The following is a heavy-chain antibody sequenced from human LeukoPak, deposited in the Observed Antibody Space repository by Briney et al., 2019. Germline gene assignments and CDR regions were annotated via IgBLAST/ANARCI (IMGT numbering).Heavy chain of an antibody. CDR3: ATFMNSNYDILTGSPGAFDT. V-gene: IGHV4-34*01. CDR2: INHSGST. CDR1: GGSFSGYY. Sequence: PSETLSLTCAVYGGSFSGYYWSWIRQPPGKGLEWIGEINHSGSTNYNPSLKSRVTISVDTSKNQFSLKLSSVTAADTAVYYCATFMNSNYDILTGSPGAFDTWGQGTMVTVSS. J-gene: IGHJ3*02. D-gene: IGHD3-9*01.